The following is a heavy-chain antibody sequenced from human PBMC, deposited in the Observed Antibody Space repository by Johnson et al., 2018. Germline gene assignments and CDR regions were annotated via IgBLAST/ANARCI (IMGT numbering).Heavy chain of an antibody. D-gene: IGHD5-12*01. Sequence: QVQLVESGGGVVQPGRSLRLSCAASGFTFSDYYMSWIRQAPGKGLEWVSYISSSGSPIYYADSVKGRFTISRDNAKNSLYLQMNSLRAEDTAVYYCARDTYSGYGAYYYYMDVWGKGTTVTVSS. CDR1: GFTFSDYY. J-gene: IGHJ6*03. V-gene: IGHV3-11*04. CDR3: ARDTYSGYGAYYYYMDV. CDR2: ISSSGSPI.